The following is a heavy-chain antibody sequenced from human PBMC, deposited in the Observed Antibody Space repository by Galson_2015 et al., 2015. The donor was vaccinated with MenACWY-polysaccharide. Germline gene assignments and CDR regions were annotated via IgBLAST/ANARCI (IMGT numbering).Heavy chain of an antibody. V-gene: IGHV4-38-2*01. Sequence: SETLSLTCAVSGYSISSGYYWGWIRQPPGKGLEWIGSIYHRGTTYYNPSLKSRVTIAVDTANNQFSLKLSSVTPADTAVYYCARVEKYSGSYYILHWVQGTLVTVSS. D-gene: IGHD1-26*01. J-gene: IGHJ4*02. CDR1: GYSISSGYY. CDR2: IYHRGTT. CDR3: ARVEKYSGSYYILH.